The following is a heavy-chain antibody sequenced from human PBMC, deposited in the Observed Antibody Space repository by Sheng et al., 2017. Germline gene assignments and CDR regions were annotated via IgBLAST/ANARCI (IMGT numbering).Heavy chain of an antibody. CDR2: IIPIFGTA. CDR1: GGTFSSYA. V-gene: IGHV1-69*01. D-gene: IGHD2-21*02. J-gene: IGHJ3*02. Sequence: QVQLVQSGAEVKKPGSSVKVSCKASGGTFSSYAISWVRQAPGQGLEWMGGIIPIFGTANYAQKFQGRVTITADESTSTAYMELSSLRSEDTAVYYCARRSQARCDDSGCPYAFDIWGQGTMVTVSS. CDR3: ARRSQARCDDSGCPYAFDI.